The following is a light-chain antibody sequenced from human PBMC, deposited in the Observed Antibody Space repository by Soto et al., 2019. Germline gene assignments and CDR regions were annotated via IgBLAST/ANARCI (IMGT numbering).Light chain of an antibody. J-gene: IGKJ1*01. CDR3: MQPLQPPPT. CDR1: HILLHDNGYTF. V-gene: IGKV2-28*01. CDR2: LGS. Sequence: DIVMTQSPLSLPVTPGEPASISCRSTHILLHDNGYTFLTWYLQKPGQSPQLLIYLGSHRASGVPDRLSGSGYGTEFTLQISRVEAEDVGIYYCMQPLQPPPTFCQGTKVEIK.